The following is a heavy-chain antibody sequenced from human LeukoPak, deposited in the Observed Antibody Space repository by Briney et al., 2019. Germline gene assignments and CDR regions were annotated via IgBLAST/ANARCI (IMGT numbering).Heavy chain of an antibody. Sequence: PSETLSLTCTVSGGSISSYYWSWIRQPPGKGLEWIGYIYYSGSTNHNPSLKSRVTMSVDTSKNQFSLKLSSVTAADTAVYYCARDLRQLGYHMDVWGKGTTVTVSS. CDR3: ARDLRQLGYHMDV. V-gene: IGHV4-59*12. J-gene: IGHJ6*03. CDR1: GGSISSYY. D-gene: IGHD5/OR15-5a*01. CDR2: IYYSGST.